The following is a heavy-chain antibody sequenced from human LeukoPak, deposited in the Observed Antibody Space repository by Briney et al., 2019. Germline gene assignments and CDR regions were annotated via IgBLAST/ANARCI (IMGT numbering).Heavy chain of an antibody. CDR2: IWYDGSNK. V-gene: IGHV3-33*01. Sequence: PGRSLRLSCAASGFTFSSYGMHWVRQAPGKGLEWVAVIWYDGSNKYYADSVKGRFTISRDNSKNTQYLQMTSRRAEDTAVYYCAREIVVVPVNEPVLDYWGQGSLVTVSS. CDR1: GFTFSSYG. D-gene: IGHD2-2*01. J-gene: IGHJ4*02. CDR3: AREIVVVPVNEPVLDY.